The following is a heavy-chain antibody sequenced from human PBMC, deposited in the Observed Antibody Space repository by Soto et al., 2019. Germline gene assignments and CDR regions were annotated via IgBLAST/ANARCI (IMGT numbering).Heavy chain of an antibody. CDR3: VREGSFSRGWSWGY. CDR2: ISTSSSTI. CDR1: GFTFSNYN. Sequence: EVQLVESGGGLVQPGGSLRLSCAASGFTFSNYNMIWVRQAPGKGLEWISYISTSSSTIYYADSVKGRFTISRDNAKNSLYLQMNSLRDEDTAVYYCVREGSFSRGWSWGYWGQGTLVTVSS. D-gene: IGHD6-19*01. J-gene: IGHJ4*02. V-gene: IGHV3-48*02.